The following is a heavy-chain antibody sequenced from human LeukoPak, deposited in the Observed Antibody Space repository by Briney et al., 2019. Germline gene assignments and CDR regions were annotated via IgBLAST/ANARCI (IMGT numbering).Heavy chain of an antibody. D-gene: IGHD5-24*01. CDR3: ARNRDGYNSFDY. CDR2: IYYSGSS. Sequence: SETPSLTCTVSGGSINNGGYYWSWIRQHPGKGLEWIGYIYYSGSSYYNPSLRSRVTISVDTSKNHFSLKLSSVTAADTAVYYCARNRDGYNSFDYWGQGTLITVSS. V-gene: IGHV4-31*03. CDR1: GGSINNGGYY. J-gene: IGHJ4*02.